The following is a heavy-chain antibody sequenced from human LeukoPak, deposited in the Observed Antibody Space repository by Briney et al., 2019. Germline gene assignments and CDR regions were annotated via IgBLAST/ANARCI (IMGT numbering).Heavy chain of an antibody. CDR1: GFTFSSYG. CDR3: AKDGYDILTGYYNYMDV. V-gene: IGHV3-23*01. CDR2: ISGSGTNT. Sequence: GGSLRLSCAASGFTFSSYGMSWVRQAPGKGLEWVSGISGSGTNTNYADSVKGRFTISRDNSKNTVYLQMKSLRAEDTAVYYCAKDGYDILTGYYNYMDVWGKGTTVTISS. J-gene: IGHJ6*03. D-gene: IGHD3-9*01.